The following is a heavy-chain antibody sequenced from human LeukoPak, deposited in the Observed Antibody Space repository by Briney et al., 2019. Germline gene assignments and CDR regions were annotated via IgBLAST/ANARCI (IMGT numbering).Heavy chain of an antibody. V-gene: IGHV4-39*07. D-gene: IGHD4-17*01. J-gene: IGHJ6*03. CDR1: GGSISSRSYY. CDR2: IYYSGST. CDR3: ARVREYGDLIYYYYYYMDV. Sequence: SETLSLTCTVSGGSISSRSYYWGWIRQPPGKGLEWIGIIYYSGSTYSNPSLKSRVTMSVDTSKNQFSLKLSSVTAADTAVYYCARVREYGDLIYYYYYYMDVWGKGTTVTVSS.